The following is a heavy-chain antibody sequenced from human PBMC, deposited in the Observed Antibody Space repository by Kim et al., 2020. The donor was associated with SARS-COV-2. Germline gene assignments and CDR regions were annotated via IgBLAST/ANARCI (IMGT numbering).Heavy chain of an antibody. D-gene: IGHD6-13*01. J-gene: IGHJ3*01. V-gene: IGHV3-13*01. CDR3: VRQSSSWHRDPQHSAFDF. CDR2: IGTLSDT. CDR1: GFTFSAYD. Sequence: GGSLRLSCAASGFTFSAYDLHWVRQGAGKGLEWVSAIGTLSDTCYADSVKGRFTISRENAKNSFYLQMNSLGARDTAVNYCVRQSSSWHRDPQHSAFDFWGQGSLVTVSS.